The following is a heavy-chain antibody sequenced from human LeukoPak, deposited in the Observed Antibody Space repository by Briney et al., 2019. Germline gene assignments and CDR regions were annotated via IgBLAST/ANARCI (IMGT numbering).Heavy chain of an antibody. CDR1: GGSFCGYY. CDR2: INHSGST. J-gene: IGHJ4*02. Sequence: SETLSLTCAVYGGSFCGYYWSWIRQPPGEGLEWIGEINHSGSTNYNPSLKSRVTISVDTSKNQFSLKLSSVTAADTAVYYCARGPRLWFGDRSWFDYWGQGTLVTVSS. V-gene: IGHV4-34*01. CDR3: ARGPRLWFGDRSWFDY. D-gene: IGHD3-10*01.